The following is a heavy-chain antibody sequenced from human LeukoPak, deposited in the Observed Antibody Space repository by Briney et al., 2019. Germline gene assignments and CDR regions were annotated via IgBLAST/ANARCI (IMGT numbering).Heavy chain of an antibody. V-gene: IGHV3-48*01. Sequence: GGSLRLSCAASGITFSSYSMNWVRQAPGKGLEWVSYISSSSSTIYYADSVKGRFTISRDNAKNSLYLQMNSLRAEDTAVYYCARDLKKIDYWGQGTLVTVSS. J-gene: IGHJ4*02. CDR1: GITFSSYS. CDR3: ARDLKKIDY. CDR2: ISSSSSTI.